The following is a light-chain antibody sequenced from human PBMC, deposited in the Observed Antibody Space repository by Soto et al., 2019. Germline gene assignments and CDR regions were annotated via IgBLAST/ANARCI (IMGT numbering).Light chain of an antibody. V-gene: IGKV3-15*01. CDR2: GAS. J-gene: IGKJ2*01. CDR3: QQYNNWPLYT. CDR1: QRVSSN. Sequence: EIVMTQSPATLSVSPGERATLSCRASQRVSSNLAWYQQKPGQAPRLLIYGASTRATGIPARFSGSGSGTEFTLTISSLQSEDVAVYYCQQYNNWPLYTFGQGTKLEIK.